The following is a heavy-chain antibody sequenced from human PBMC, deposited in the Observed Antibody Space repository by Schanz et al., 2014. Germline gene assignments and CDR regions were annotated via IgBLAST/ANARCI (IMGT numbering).Heavy chain of an antibody. CDR1: GFTFSSYT. J-gene: IGHJ5*02. V-gene: IGHV3-23*04. CDR3: ASDYNYFETEAP. D-gene: IGHD3-16*01. Sequence: VHLVESGGGVVQPGRSLRLSCAASGFTFSSYTMNWVRQAPGKGLEWVSAISGSGGSTVYADSVKGRFTISRDNANNSLFLRMNSLRAEDTAVYYCASDYNYFETEAPWGQGTLVTVSS. CDR2: ISGSGGST.